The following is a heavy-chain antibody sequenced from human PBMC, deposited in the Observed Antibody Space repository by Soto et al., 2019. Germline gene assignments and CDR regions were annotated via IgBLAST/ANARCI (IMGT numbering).Heavy chain of an antibody. CDR1: GFTFSSYA. D-gene: IGHD3-22*01. CDR3: AKGGDSSGPEYYFDY. V-gene: IGHV3-23*01. CDR2: ISGSGGIT. Sequence: ARSLRLSCAASGFTFSSYAMSCVRQAPGKGLEWVSAISGSGGITYYADSVKGRFTISSDNSKNTLYLQMNSLRAEDTAVYYCAKGGDSSGPEYYFDYWGQGTLVNVSS. J-gene: IGHJ4*02.